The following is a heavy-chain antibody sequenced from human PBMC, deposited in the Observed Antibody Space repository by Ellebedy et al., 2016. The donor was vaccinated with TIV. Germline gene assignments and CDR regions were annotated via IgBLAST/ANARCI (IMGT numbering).Heavy chain of an antibody. V-gene: IGHV3-7*03. CDR3: ANEFVLGSIDY. D-gene: IGHD3-16*01. Sequence: GESLKISCAAWGFSFSNFWMSWVRQAPGKGLEWVAHIKTDGSETYYVDSVKGRFTISRENAKNALFLQMNSLRAEDTAVYYCANEFVLGSIDYWGQGTLVTVSS. CDR1: GFSFSNFW. J-gene: IGHJ4*02. CDR2: IKTDGSET.